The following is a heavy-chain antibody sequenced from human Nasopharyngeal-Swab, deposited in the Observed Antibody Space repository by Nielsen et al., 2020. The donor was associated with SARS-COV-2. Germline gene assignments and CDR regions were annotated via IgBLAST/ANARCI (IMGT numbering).Heavy chain of an antibody. CDR2: IIPIFGTA. D-gene: IGHD4-11*01. CDR1: GGTFSSYA. CDR3: ARGLTTVTTYYYYGMDV. V-gene: IGHV1-69*13. J-gene: IGHJ6*02. Sequence: SVKASCKASGGTFSSYAISWVRQAPGQGLEWMGGIIPIFGTANYAQKFQGRVTITADESTSTAYMELSSLRSEDTAVYYCARGLTTVTTYYYYGMDVWGQGTTVTVSS.